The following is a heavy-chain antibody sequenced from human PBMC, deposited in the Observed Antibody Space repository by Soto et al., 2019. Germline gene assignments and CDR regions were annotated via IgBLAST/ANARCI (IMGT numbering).Heavy chain of an antibody. CDR3: AREGVAPYYYYGMDV. Sequence: GASVKVSCKASGYTFSNFAMHWVRQAPGQRLEWMGWINAGNWNTKYSQKFQGRVTITTDTSTSTAYMELRSLRSDDTAVYYCAREGVAPYYYYGMDVWGQGTPVTAP. CDR1: GYTFSNFA. CDR2: INAGNWNT. J-gene: IGHJ6*02. V-gene: IGHV1-3*01. D-gene: IGHD5-12*01.